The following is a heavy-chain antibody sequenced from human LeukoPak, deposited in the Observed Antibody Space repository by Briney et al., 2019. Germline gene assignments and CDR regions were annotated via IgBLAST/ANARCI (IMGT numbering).Heavy chain of an antibody. J-gene: IGHJ6*02. V-gene: IGHV3-74*01. CDR2: INIAGSST. Sequence: AGSLRLSCAASGFTFSSYWMHWVRQAPGKGLVWVSRINIAGSSTIYADSVKGRFTISRDNAKNTLYLQMNSLRAEDTAVYYCARGGMANAPREHYYYGLDVWGQGTTVTVSS. CDR3: ARGGMANAPREHYYYGLDV. CDR1: GFTFSSYW. D-gene: IGHD5-24*01.